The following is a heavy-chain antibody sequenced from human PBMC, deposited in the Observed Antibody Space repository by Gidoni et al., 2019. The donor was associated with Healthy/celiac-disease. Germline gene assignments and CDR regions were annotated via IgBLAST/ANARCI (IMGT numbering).Heavy chain of an antibody. Sequence: SCKASGYSFTSYDINWVRQATGQGLEWMGWMNPNSGNTGYAQKFQGRVTMTRNTSISTAYMELSSLRSEDTAVYYCARRPLHYQLLWFDPWGQGTLVTVSS. CDR2: MNPNSGNT. CDR3: ARRPLHYQLLWFDP. J-gene: IGHJ5*02. D-gene: IGHD2-2*01. CDR1: GYSFTSYD. V-gene: IGHV1-8*01.